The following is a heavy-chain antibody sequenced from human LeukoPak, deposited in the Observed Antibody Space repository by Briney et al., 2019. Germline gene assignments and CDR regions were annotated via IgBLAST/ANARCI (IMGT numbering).Heavy chain of an antibody. V-gene: IGHV3-7*01. Sequence: GGSLRLSCAASGFTFSSYAMHWVRQAPGKGLEWVANIKQDGSEKYYVDSVKGRFTISRDNAKNSLYLQMNSLRAEDTAVYYCARWYCSGGSCYSIDYWGQGTLVTVSS. D-gene: IGHD2-15*01. J-gene: IGHJ4*02. CDR2: IKQDGSEK. CDR3: ARWYCSGGSCYSIDY. CDR1: GFTFSSYA.